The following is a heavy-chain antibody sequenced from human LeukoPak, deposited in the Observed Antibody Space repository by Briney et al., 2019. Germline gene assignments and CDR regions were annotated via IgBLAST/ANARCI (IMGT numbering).Heavy chain of an antibody. D-gene: IGHD6-6*01. Sequence: ASVKVSCKASGYTFTGYYMHWGRQAPGQRLEWMGWINPNRGGTNYAQKFQGRVTMTRDTSLSTAYMEMRRLRSDDTAVYYCAREWKDSSSSLDYWGQGTLVTVSS. J-gene: IGHJ4*02. V-gene: IGHV1-2*02. CDR3: AREWKDSSSSLDY. CDR2: INPNRGGT. CDR1: GYTFTGYY.